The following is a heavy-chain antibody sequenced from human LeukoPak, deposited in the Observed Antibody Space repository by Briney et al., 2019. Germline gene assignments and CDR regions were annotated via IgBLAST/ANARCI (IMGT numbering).Heavy chain of an antibody. Sequence: ASVKVSCKASGYTFTSYGISWVRQAPGQGLEWMGWINPNSGGTNYAQKFQGRVTMTRDTSISTAYMELSRLRSDDTAVYYCARDFFAAYCSSTSCFPMDVWGKGTTVTISS. CDR1: GYTFTSYG. D-gene: IGHD2-2*01. V-gene: IGHV1-2*02. CDR2: INPNSGGT. J-gene: IGHJ6*03. CDR3: ARDFFAAYCSSTSCFPMDV.